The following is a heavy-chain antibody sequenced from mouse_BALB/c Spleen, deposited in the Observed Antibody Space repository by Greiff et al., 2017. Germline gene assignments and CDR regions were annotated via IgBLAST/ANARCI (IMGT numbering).Heavy chain of an antibody. D-gene: IGHD1-1*01. J-gene: IGHJ4*01. V-gene: IGHV5-4*02. CDR1: GFTFSGYY. CDR3: ARDRDYYGSSYEGAMDY. Sequence: VQLKESGGGLVKPGGSLKLSCAASGFTFSGYYMYWVRQTPEKRLEWVATISDGGSYTYYPDSVKGRFTISRDNAKNNLYLQMSSLKSEDTAMYYCARDRDYYGSSYEGAMDYWGQGTSVTVSS. CDR2: ISDGGSYT.